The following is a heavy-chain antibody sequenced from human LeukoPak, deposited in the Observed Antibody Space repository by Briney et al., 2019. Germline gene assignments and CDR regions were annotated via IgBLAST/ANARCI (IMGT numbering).Heavy chain of an antibody. CDR2: IGSGAKM. V-gene: IGHV3-69-1*02. Sequence: KTGGSLRLSCTVSGFSISGRDMTWGRQTPGKGLEWVSSIGSGAKMFYTDSVKGRFTVSRDTSKNTLFLQMNSLRAEDTAVYYCATTVWTGQFPDYFDVWGQGTLVTVSS. J-gene: IGHJ4*02. CDR3: ATTVWTGQFPDYFDV. D-gene: IGHD1-1*01. CDR1: GFSISGRD.